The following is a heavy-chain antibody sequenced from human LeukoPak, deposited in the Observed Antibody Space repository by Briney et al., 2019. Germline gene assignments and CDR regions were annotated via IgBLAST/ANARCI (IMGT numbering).Heavy chain of an antibody. CDR2: IRSKAHGGTT. CDR3: TRSTPYYYDSSGYYQNFVY. D-gene: IGHD3-22*01. J-gene: IGHJ4*02. CDR1: GFTFGDYA. V-gene: IGHV3-49*04. Sequence: PGGSLRLSCTGSGFTFGDYAMSWVRQAPGKGLEWVGFIRSKAHGGTTEYAASVKGRFTISRDDSKSIAYLQMNSLKTEDTAVYYCTRSTPYYYDSSGYYQNFVYWGQGTLVTVSS.